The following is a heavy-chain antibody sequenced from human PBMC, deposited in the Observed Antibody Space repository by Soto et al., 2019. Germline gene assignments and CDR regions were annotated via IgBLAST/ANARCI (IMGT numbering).Heavy chain of an antibody. CDR2: VSYDGSKE. J-gene: IGHJ4*02. CDR3: AKEADLIGYNYGSCFDY. Sequence: QVELIQSGGGEVQPGRSLRLSCEASGFIFTNYGMHWVRQAPGKGLEWVAVVSYDGSKEYYADSVKGRFTISRDNSKNMVYLQMSSLRVEDTAVYFCAKEADLIGYNYGSCFDYWGQGTLVTVSS. CDR1: GFIFTNYG. V-gene: IGHV3-30*18. D-gene: IGHD5-18*01.